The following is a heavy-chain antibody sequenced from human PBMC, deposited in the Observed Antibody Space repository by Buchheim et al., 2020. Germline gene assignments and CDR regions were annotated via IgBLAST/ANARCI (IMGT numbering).Heavy chain of an antibody. CDR1: GGSVSSGSYY. V-gene: IGHV4-61*01. D-gene: IGHD2-15*01. Sequence: QVQLQESGPGLVKPSETLSLTCTVSGGSVSSGSYYWSWIRQPPGKGLEWIGYIYYSGSTNYNPSLKSRVTISVDTSKNQFSLKLSSVTAADTAVYYCARLIRGGSCYPSICGRFDPWGQGTL. CDR2: IYYSGST. CDR3: ARLIRGGSCYPSICGRFDP. J-gene: IGHJ5*02.